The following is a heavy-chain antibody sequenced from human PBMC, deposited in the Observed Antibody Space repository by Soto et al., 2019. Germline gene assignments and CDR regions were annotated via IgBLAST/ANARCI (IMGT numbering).Heavy chain of an antibody. D-gene: IGHD2-15*01. J-gene: IGHJ4*02. CDR3: ARAPGYCSGGSCYTFDY. CDR2: IWYDGSNK. V-gene: IGHV3-33*01. CDR1: GFTFSSYG. Sequence: QVPLVESGGGVVQPGRSLRLSCAASGFTFSSYGMHWVRQAPGKGLEWVAVIWYDGSNKYYADSVKGRFTISRDNSKNTLYLQMNSLRAEDTAVYYCARAPGYCSGGSCYTFDYWGQGTLVTVSS.